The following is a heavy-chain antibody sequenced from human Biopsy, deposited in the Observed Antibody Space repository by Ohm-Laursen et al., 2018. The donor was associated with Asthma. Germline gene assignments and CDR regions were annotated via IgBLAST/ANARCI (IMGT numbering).Heavy chain of an antibody. CDR1: GYTFNSAG. J-gene: IGHJ6*02. V-gene: IGHV1-18*01. Sequence: ASVKVSCKAPGYTFNSAGITWVRQAPGQGLEWMGWISVYNGNTKVAQKLQDRVTMITDTSTSTAYMELRSLRSDDTAVYFCARAVDYSHYYGIDVWDQGTTVTVS. CDR3: ARAVDYSHYYGIDV. CDR2: ISVYNGNT. D-gene: IGHD3-10*01.